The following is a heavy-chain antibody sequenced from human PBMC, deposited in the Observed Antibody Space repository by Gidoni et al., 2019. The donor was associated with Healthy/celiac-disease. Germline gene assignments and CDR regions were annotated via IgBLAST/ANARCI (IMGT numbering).Heavy chain of an antibody. CDR1: GFTFSSYS. D-gene: IGHD3-10*01. V-gene: IGHV3-48*04. Sequence: EVQLVESGGGLVQPGGSLRLSCAASGFTFSSYSMNWFRQAPGKGLEWGSYISSSSSTIYYADSVKGRFTISRDNAKNSLYLQMNSLRAEDTAVYYCARMGRTDLDIWGQGTMVTVSS. J-gene: IGHJ3*02. CDR2: ISSSSSTI. CDR3: ARMGRTDLDI.